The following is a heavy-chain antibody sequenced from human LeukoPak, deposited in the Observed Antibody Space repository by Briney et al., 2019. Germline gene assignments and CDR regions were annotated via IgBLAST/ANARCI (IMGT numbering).Heavy chain of an antibody. CDR1: GFTFSSYS. Sequence: PGRSLRLSCAASGFTFSSYSMNWVRQAPGKGLEWVSSISSSSSYIYYADSVKGRFTISRDNAKNSLYLQMNSLRAEDTAVYYCARDRRGGDYFDYWGQGTLVTVSS. CDR2: ISSSSSYI. D-gene: IGHD3-10*01. CDR3: ARDRRGGDYFDY. J-gene: IGHJ4*02. V-gene: IGHV3-21*01.